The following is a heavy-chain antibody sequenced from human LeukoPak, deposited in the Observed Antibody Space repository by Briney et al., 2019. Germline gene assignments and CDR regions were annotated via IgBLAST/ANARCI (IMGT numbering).Heavy chain of an antibody. CDR2: ISYDGSNK. J-gene: IGHJ4*02. CDR1: GFTFSSYA. D-gene: IGHD5-24*01. CDR3: AKGPGWLRSIDY. V-gene: IGHV3-30*04. Sequence: PGRSLRLSCAASGFTFSSYAMHWVRQAPGKGLEWVAVISYDGSNKYYADSVKGRFTISRDNAKNTLYLQMNSLRAEDTAVYYCAKGPGWLRSIDYWGQGTLVTVSS.